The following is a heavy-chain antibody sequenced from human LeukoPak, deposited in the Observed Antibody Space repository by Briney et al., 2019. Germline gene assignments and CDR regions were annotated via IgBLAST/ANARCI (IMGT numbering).Heavy chain of an antibody. D-gene: IGHD3-9*01. J-gene: IGHJ6*03. V-gene: IGHV3-23*01. CDR1: GFTFSSYA. CDR3: AKYYDILTGYPDYMDV. CDR2: ISGSGGST. Sequence: PGGSLRLSCAASGFTFSSYAMSWVRQAPGKGLEWVSAISGSGGSTYCADSVKGRFTISRDNSKNTLYLQMNSLRAEDTAVYYCAKYYDILTGYPDYMDVWGKGTTVTVSS.